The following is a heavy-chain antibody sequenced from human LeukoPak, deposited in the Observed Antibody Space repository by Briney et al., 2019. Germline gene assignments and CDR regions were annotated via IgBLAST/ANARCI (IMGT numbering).Heavy chain of an antibody. CDR1: GGSFSGYY. J-gene: IGHJ4*02. CDR2: INHSGST. Sequence: SETLSLTCAVYGGSFSGYYWSWIRQPPGKGRDWMGEINHSGSTNYNPSLKSRVTISVDTSKNQFSLKLSSVTAAATAVYYCARGIRRHYYGSGSYYNTGRRIGDYFDYWGQGTLVTVSS. V-gene: IGHV4-34*01. D-gene: IGHD3-10*01. CDR3: ARGIRRHYYGSGSYYNTGRRIGDYFDY.